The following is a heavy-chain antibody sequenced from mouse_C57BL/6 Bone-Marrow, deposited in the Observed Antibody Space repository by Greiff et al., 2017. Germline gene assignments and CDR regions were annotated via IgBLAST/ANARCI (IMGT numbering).Heavy chain of an antibody. Sequence: VKLLESGPGILQPSQTLSLTCSSSGFSLSTFGMGVGWLRPPSGLGLDWLAHTWWDDAKYYNPSLKSRPPISKATSNTQVFLKIANVYTADTATYYGARIYGYYDYYAMDYWGQGTSVTVSS. V-gene: IGHV8-8*01. D-gene: IGHD2-3*01. J-gene: IGHJ4*01. CDR1: GFSLSTFGMG. CDR3: ARIYGYYDYYAMDY. CDR2: TWWDDAK.